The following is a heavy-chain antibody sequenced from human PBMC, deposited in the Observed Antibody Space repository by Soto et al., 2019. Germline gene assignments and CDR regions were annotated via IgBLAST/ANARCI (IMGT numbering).Heavy chain of an antibody. V-gene: IGHV4-39*01. CDR1: GGSISSSSYY. D-gene: IGHD2-2*01. Sequence: SETLSLTCTVSGGSISSSSYYWGWIRQPPGKGLEWIGSIYYSGSTYYNPSLKSRVTISVDTSKNQFSLKLSSVTAADTAVYYCARVADIVVVPAAIGPWFDPWGQGTLVTVSS. J-gene: IGHJ5*02. CDR2: IYYSGST. CDR3: ARVADIVVVPAAIGPWFDP.